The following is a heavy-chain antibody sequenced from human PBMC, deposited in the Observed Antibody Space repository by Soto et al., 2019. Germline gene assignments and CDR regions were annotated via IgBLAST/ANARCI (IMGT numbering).Heavy chain of an antibody. Sequence: PSETLSLTCNVSGASFNDNHWSWIRQSPGKGLDWIGDINHAGDTYYNPSLKSRLVISVDTSKSQFSLRLSSVTAADTAVYYCARSGNDILTGHHIYYYYGMDVWGQGTTVTV. J-gene: IGHJ6*02. V-gene: IGHV4-34*01. CDR3: ARSGNDILTGHHIYYYYGMDV. D-gene: IGHD3-9*01. CDR1: GASFNDNH. CDR2: INHAGDT.